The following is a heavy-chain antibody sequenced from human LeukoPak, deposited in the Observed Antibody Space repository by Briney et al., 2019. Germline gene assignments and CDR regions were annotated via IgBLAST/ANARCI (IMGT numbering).Heavy chain of an antibody. CDR3: AKEYCSSSSYYSYYHYKDV. Sequence: GGSLRLSCAASGITLSNYGMHWVRQTPGKGLEWVAFIRSDGTSKYYPNSVKGRFSISRDDSKNTLYLEMNSLRAEDTALYYCAKEYCSSSSYYSYYHYKDVWGIGTTVTVSS. J-gene: IGHJ6*03. D-gene: IGHD2-2*01. CDR2: IRSDGTSK. V-gene: IGHV3-30*02. CDR1: GITLSNYG.